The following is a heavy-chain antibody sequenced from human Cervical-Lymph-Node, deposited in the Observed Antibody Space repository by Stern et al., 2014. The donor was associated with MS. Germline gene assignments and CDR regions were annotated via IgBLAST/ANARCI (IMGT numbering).Heavy chain of an antibody. J-gene: IGHJ6*02. V-gene: IGHV1-69*04. CDR3: ARDPHGSNSLNYSDYVMDV. D-gene: IGHD4-11*01. CDR2: SIPFHGIM. CDR1: GGTFSNYG. Sequence: QVQLMESGGEVKKPGASVKVSCKASGGTFSNYGISWGRQAPGQGLEWMGRSIPFHGIMKYAQRFQGRVTMIAEKSKSTAYIGLCSLRSEDTAVYYCARDPHGSNSLNYSDYVMDVWGQGTTVTVSS.